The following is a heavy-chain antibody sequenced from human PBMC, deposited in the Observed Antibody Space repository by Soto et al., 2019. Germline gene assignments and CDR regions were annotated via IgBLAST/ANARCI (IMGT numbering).Heavy chain of an antibody. V-gene: IGHV6-1*01. D-gene: IGHD6-13*01. CDR1: GNSVSSNSAG. Sequence: LAQTLSLTCAITGNSVSSNSAGWSWVRQSPSRGLEWLGRTYYRSKWYYEYAVSVRGRITINPDTSKNQYSLQLNSVTPEDTAVYFCARDVAAAGNFDYWGQGTLVTVSS. CDR2: TYYRSKWYY. J-gene: IGHJ4*02. CDR3: ARDVAAAGNFDY.